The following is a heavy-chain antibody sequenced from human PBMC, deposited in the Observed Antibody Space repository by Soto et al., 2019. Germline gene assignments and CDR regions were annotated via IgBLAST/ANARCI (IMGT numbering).Heavy chain of an antibody. Sequence: EVQLVESGGGLIQPGGSLRLSCAASGFSVSVDSMIWVRQAPGKGLEWVSLFYNTGGTHYADSVKGRFIISKDITKNTLSLQMNSLRAEDTAVYFCARHDWLESWGQGTLVTVSS. CDR1: GFSVSVDS. J-gene: IGHJ5*01. CDR2: FYNTGGT. V-gene: IGHV3-53*01. CDR3: ARHDWLES.